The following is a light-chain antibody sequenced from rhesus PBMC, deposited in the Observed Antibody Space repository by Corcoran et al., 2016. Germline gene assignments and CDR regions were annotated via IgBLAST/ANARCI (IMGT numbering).Light chain of an antibody. V-gene: IGLV7-76*01. Sequence: QAVVTQEPSMTVCPGGTVTLTCGSTTGAVTRGYSPNWVQQKPGQVPRGLIYKTNNRHSWTPARFSGSLTGDKAALTLSGAQPEDEADYYCFLSYNGGYIFGPGTRLTVL. CDR2: KTN. J-gene: IGLJ1*01. CDR3: FLSYNGGYI. CDR1: TGAVTRGYS.